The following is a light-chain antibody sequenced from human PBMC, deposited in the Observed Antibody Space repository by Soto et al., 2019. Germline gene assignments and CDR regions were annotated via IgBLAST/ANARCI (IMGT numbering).Light chain of an antibody. CDR1: QSISNY. V-gene: IGKV1-39*01. Sequence: DIQMTQSPSSLPASVGDRVTITCRASQSISNYLNWYQQKPGKAPKLLIFAASSLQSGVPSRFSGSGSGTNFTLTISSLQPEDFAAYYCQQSYSAPITFGQGTRLEI. CDR2: AAS. J-gene: IGKJ5*01. CDR3: QQSYSAPIT.